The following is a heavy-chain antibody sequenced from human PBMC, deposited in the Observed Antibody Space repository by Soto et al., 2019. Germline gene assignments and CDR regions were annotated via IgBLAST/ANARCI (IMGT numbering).Heavy chain of an antibody. CDR1: GGSISSYY. CDR3: ARAETYLGPLDPNYYFDY. D-gene: IGHD1-1*01. V-gene: IGHV4-59*01. J-gene: IGHJ4*02. Sequence: SETLSLTCTVSGGSISSYYWSWIRQPPGKGLEWIGYIYYSGSTNYNPSLKSRVTISVDTSKNQFSLKLSSVTAADTAVYYCARAETYLGPLDPNYYFDYWGQGTLVTVSS. CDR2: IYYSGST.